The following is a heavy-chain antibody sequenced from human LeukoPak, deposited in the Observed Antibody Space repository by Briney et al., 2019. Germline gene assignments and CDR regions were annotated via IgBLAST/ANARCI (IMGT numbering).Heavy chain of an antibody. CDR3: ATNTIFGVVINSFDY. D-gene: IGHD3-3*01. Sequence: ASVKVSCKVSGYTLTELSMHWVRQAPGKGLEWMGGFDPEDGETIYAQKFQGRVTMTEDTSTDTAYMELSSLRSEDTAVYYCATNTIFGVVINSFDYWGQGTLVTVSS. V-gene: IGHV1-24*01. CDR2: FDPEDGET. CDR1: GYTLTELS. J-gene: IGHJ4*02.